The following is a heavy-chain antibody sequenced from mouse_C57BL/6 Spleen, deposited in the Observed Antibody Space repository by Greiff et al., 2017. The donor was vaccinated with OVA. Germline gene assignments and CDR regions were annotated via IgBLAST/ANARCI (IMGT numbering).Heavy chain of an antibody. CDR3: ASSGSSYWDFEY. CDR1: GFNIKDYY. J-gene: IGHJ1*03. CDR2: IDPEDGDT. D-gene: IGHD1-1*01. Sequence: EVQLQQSGAELVRPGASVKLSCTASGFNIKDYYMHWVKQRPEQGLEWIGRIDPEDGDTEYAQKFQGKATMTADTSSNTAYLQLSSLTSEDTAICYYASSGSSYWDFEYWGKGTTVTVSS. V-gene: IGHV14-1*01.